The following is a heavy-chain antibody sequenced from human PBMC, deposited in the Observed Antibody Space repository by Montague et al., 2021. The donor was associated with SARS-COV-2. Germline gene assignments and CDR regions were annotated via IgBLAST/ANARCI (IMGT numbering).Heavy chain of an antibody. CDR1: GGSISSSSYY. CDR3: ARFPTSYYYDSKAAPATPDAFDI. Sequence: SETLSLICTVSGGSISSSSYYWGWIRQPPGKGLEWIGSIYYSGSTYYNPSLKSRVTISVDTSKNQFSLKLSSVTAADTAVYYCARFPTSYYYDSKAAPATPDAFDIWGRGTMVTVSS. V-gene: IGHV4-39*01. J-gene: IGHJ3*02. D-gene: IGHD3-22*01. CDR2: IYYSGST.